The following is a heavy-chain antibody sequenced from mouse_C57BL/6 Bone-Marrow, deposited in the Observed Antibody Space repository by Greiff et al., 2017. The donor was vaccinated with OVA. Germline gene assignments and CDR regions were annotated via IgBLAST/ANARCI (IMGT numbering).Heavy chain of an antibody. CDR1: GFTFSDYG. CDR3: ARRYYGRGYFDV. D-gene: IGHD1-1*01. J-gene: IGHJ1*03. Sequence: EVQVVESGGGLVKPGGSLKLSCAASGFTFSDYGMHWVRQAPEKGLEWVAYISSGSSTIYYADTVKGRFTISRDNAKNTLFLQMTSLRSEDTAMYYCARRYYGRGYFDVWGTGTAVTVSS. V-gene: IGHV5-17*01. CDR2: ISSGSSTI.